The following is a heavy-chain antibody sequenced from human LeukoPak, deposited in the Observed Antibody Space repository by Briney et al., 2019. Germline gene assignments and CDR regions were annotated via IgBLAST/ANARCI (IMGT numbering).Heavy chain of an antibody. J-gene: IGHJ4*02. Sequence: GGSLRLSCAASGFTFSIYAMSWVRQAPGKGLEWVSAISGSGGTAYYADSVKGRFTISRDNSKNTLYLQMNSLRAEDTAVYYCACISFSIAATIDYWGQGTLVTVSS. CDR2: ISGSGGTA. D-gene: IGHD2-15*01. CDR1: GFTFSIYA. CDR3: ACISFSIAATIDY. V-gene: IGHV3-23*01.